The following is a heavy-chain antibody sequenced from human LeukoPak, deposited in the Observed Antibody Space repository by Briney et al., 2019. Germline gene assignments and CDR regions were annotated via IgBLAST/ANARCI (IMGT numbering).Heavy chain of an antibody. V-gene: IGHV3-66*01. CDR2: IYSDGST. CDR3: AKDGLGGATTGYWFDP. D-gene: IGHD1-26*01. J-gene: IGHJ5*02. CDR1: GFTVSDNY. Sequence: GGSLRLSCAASGFTVSDNYMSWVRQAPGKGLEWVSVIYSDGSTYYADSVKGRFTISRDNSKNTLYLQMNSLRAEDTAVYYCAKDGLGGATTGYWFDPWGQGTLVTVSS.